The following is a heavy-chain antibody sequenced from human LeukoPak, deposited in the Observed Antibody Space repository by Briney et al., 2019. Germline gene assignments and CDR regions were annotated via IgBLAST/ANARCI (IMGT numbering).Heavy chain of an antibody. D-gene: IGHD5-12*01. J-gene: IGHJ4*02. Sequence: GRSLRLSCAASGFSFSSYGMHWVRQAPGKGLEWVAVIWYDGSNKYYADSVKGRFTISRDNSKNTLYLQMNSLRIEDTAVYHCAKDREVATIRGYFDYWGQGTLVTVSS. CDR1: GFSFSSYG. CDR3: AKDREVATIRGYFDY. CDR2: IWYDGSNK. V-gene: IGHV3-33*06.